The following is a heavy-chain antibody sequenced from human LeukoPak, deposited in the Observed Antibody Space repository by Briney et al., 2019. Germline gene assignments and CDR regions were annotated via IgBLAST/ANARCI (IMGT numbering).Heavy chain of an antibody. J-gene: IGHJ6*04. CDR2: INHSGST. CDR3: ARSDIHIPDV. V-gene: IGHV4-34*01. CDR1: GGSFSGYY. Sequence: SETLSLTCAVYGGSFSGYYWSWIHQPPGKGLEWIGEINHSGSTNYNPSLKSRVTISVDTSKNQFSLKLSSVTAADTAVYYCARSDIHIPDVWGKGTTVTVSS. D-gene: IGHD3-9*01.